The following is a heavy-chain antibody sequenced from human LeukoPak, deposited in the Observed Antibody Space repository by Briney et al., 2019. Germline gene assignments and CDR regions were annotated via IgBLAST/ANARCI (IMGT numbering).Heavy chain of an antibody. CDR1: GYTFSSYG. D-gene: IGHD2-21*02. CDR3: SREFPFCGADCFSGVFDI. CDR2: ISVINNGNT. V-gene: IGHV1-18*01. Sequence: GASVKVSCKASGYTFSSYGINWVRQAPGQGLEWMGWISVINNGNTRYAQNFQGRLTMTTDTSTTTAYMELRSLRYDDTAVYYCSREFPFCGADCFSGVFDIWGQGTMVTVS. J-gene: IGHJ3*02.